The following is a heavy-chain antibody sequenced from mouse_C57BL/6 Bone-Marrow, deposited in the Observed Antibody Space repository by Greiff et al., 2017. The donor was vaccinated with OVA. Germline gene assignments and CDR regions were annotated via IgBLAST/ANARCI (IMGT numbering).Heavy chain of an antibody. CDR1: GFTFSSYT. Sequence: EVKVVESGGGLVKPGGSLKLSCAASGFTFSSYTMSWVRQTPEKRLEWVATISGGGGNTYYPDRVKGRFTISRDNAKNTLYLQMSSLRSEDTALYYCARQGYGYDGTDYWGQGTTLTVSS. CDR3: ARQGYGYDGTDY. CDR2: ISGGGGNT. J-gene: IGHJ2*01. D-gene: IGHD2-2*01. V-gene: IGHV5-9*01.